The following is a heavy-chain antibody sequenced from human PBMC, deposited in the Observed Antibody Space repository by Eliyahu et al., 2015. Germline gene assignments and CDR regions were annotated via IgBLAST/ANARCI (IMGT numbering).Heavy chain of an antibody. CDR1: GGSFSGYY. CDR2: INHSGST. D-gene: IGHD6-19*01. Sequence: QVQLQQWGAGLLKPSETLSLTCAVXGGSFSGYYWSWIRQPPGKGLEWIGEINHSGSTNYNPSLKSRVTISVDTSKNQFSLKLSSVTAADTAVYYCARFRGVAGTLLYNWFDPWGQGTLVTVSS. V-gene: IGHV4-34*01. CDR3: ARFRGVAGTLLYNWFDP. J-gene: IGHJ5*02.